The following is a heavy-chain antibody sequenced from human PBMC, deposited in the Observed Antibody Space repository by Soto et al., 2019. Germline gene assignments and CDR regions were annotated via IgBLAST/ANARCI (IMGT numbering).Heavy chain of an antibody. V-gene: IGHV1-69*13. CDR3: AADWRFLVIEGTYYYYGMDV. J-gene: IGHJ6*02. CDR2: IIPNSGAA. CDR1: GYTFTGYY. Sequence: ASVKVSCKASGYTFTGYYMHWVRQAPGQGLEWMGGIIPNSGAANYAQKFQGRVTMTADESTSTAYMELSSLRSEDTAVYYCAADWRFLVIEGTYYYYGMDVWGQGTTVTVSS. D-gene: IGHD3-3*01.